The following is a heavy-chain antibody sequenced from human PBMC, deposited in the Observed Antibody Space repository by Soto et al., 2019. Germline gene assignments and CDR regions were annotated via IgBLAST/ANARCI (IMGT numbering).Heavy chain of an antibody. V-gene: IGHV3-23*01. J-gene: IGHJ4*02. CDR2: ITTGGMS. D-gene: IGHD6-19*01. Sequence: EVQLLESGGGLVQPGGSLRLLCAGSGFAFNNYAMTWFRQAPGKGLEWGSTITTGGMSFYGNTVQGRFTISRDNTESTVYLQMNSLRAEDTAVYHCARIDKFNSQSSGWANRFDYWGQGTLVTVSS. CDR3: ARIDKFNSQSSGWANRFDY. CDR1: GFAFNNYA.